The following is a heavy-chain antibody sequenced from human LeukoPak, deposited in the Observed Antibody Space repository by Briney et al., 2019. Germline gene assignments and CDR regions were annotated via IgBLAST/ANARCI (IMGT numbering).Heavy chain of an antibody. D-gene: IGHD6-19*01. CDR2: IWYDGSNK. Sequence: GRSLRLSCAASGFTFSSYGMHWVRQAPGKGLEWVAVIWYDGSNKYYADSVKGRFTISRDNSKNTLYLQMNSLRAEDTAVYYCARDGYSSGWYVTIYYYYGMDVWGQGTTVTVSS. CDR1: GFTFSSYG. V-gene: IGHV3-33*01. J-gene: IGHJ6*02. CDR3: ARDGYSSGWYVTIYYYYGMDV.